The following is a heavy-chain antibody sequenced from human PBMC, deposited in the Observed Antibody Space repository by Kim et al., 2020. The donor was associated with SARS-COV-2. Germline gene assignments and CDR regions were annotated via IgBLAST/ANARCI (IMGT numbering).Heavy chain of an antibody. D-gene: IGHD2-2*01. CDR3: ARSIYCSSTSCYEFDY. Sequence: SLESRVTISVDTSKNQFSLKLSSVTAADTAVYYCARSIYCSSTSCYEFDYWGQGTLVTVSS. J-gene: IGHJ4*02. V-gene: IGHV4-59*01.